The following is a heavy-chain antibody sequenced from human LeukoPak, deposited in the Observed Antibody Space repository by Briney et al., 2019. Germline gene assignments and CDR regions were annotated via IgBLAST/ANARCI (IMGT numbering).Heavy chain of an antibody. CDR3: ARDLLAVAGT. CDR2: ISSSSSTI. CDR1: GFTFSSYS. Sequence: GGSLRLSCAASGFTFSSYSMNWVRQAPGKGLEWVSYISSSSSTIYYADSVKGRFTISRDNAKNSLYLQMNSPRAEDTAVYYCARDLLAVAGTGGQGTLVTVSS. V-gene: IGHV3-48*01. J-gene: IGHJ4*02. D-gene: IGHD6-19*01.